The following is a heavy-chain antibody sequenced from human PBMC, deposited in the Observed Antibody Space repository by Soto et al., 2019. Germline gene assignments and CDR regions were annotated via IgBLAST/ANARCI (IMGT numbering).Heavy chain of an antibody. J-gene: IGHJ4*02. Sequence: ASVKVSCKASGYTFTGYYMHWVRQAPGQGLEWMGWINPNSGGTSYAQKFQGRVTMTRDTSISTAYMELSRLRSDDTAVYYCARDRGSSSFDYWGQGTLVTVSS. CDR2: INPNSGGT. CDR1: GYTFTGYY. CDR3: ARDRGSSSFDY. V-gene: IGHV1-2*02. D-gene: IGHD6-6*01.